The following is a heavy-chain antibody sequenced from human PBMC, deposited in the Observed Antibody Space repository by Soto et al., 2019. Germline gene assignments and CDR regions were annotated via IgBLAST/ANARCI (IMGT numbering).Heavy chain of an antibody. CDR1: GGSFSGYY. V-gene: IGHV4-34*01. J-gene: IGHJ6*02. CDR3: ARGGLGYDFWSGYYTGIHGMDV. D-gene: IGHD3-3*01. CDR2: INHSGST. Sequence: ASETLSLTCAVYGGSFSGYYWSWIRQPPGKGLEWIGEINHSGSTNYNPSLKSRVTISVDTSKNQFSLKLSSVTAAGTAVYYCARGGLGYDFWSGYYTGIHGMDVWGQGTTVTVSS.